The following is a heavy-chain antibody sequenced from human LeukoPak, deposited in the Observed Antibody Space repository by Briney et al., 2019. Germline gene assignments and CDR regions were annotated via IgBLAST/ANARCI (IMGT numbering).Heavy chain of an antibody. Sequence: SETLSLTCTVSGGSISSSYSYWGWIRQPPGKGLEWIGNIYYSGSTYYSPSLTSRVTVSVDTSENQFSLKLSSVTAADTAVYYCARLGIAAAGPDYWGQGTLVTVSS. CDR3: ARLGIAAAGPDY. D-gene: IGHD6-13*01. V-gene: IGHV4-39*07. CDR2: IYYSGST. CDR1: GGSISSSYSY. J-gene: IGHJ4*02.